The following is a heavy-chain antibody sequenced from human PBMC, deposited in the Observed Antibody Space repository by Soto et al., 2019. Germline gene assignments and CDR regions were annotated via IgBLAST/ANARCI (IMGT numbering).Heavy chain of an antibody. V-gene: IGHV3-74*01. Sequence: EVQLVESGGTLVQPGGSLRLSCVASGFPFSDNWMHWVRQTPGKGLVWVSRIKGEANAARYAESVKGRFTISRDNSKNTLFLQMNSLRAEDTALYYCAREDGGNRASDALNLWGRGTMVTVSS. CDR3: AREDGGNRASDALNL. CDR1: GFPFSDNW. J-gene: IGHJ3*01. D-gene: IGHD3-16*01. CDR2: IKGEANAA.